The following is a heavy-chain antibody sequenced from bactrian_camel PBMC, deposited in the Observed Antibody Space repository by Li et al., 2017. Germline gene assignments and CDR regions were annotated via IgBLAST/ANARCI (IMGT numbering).Heavy chain of an antibody. CDR3: AARVRITSDYLSSESYGY. V-gene: IGHV3S1*01. CDR2: ISPSGASA. D-gene: IGHD2*01. Sequence: HVQLVESGGGWVQAGGSLRISCVGVGYSFLGARMAWFRQAPGKERDRVAAISPSGASAYYADSVKGRFTISRSHADNTIYLRMDSLKPEDTGMYYCAARVRITSDYLSSESYGYWGQGTQVTVS. CDR1: GYSFLGAR. J-gene: IGHJ4*01.